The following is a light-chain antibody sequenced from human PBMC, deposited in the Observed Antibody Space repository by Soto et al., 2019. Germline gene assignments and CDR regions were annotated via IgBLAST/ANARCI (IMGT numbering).Light chain of an antibody. CDR1: SSNIGNNY. J-gene: IGLJ3*02. CDR3: GTWDSSLSVLWV. V-gene: IGLV1-51*02. CDR2: ENN. Sequence: QSVLTQPPSVSAAPGQKVTISCSGSSSNIGNNYVSWYQQLPGTAPKLLIYENNKRPSGIPDRFSGSKSGTSATLGITGLQTGGEADYYCGTWDSSLSVLWVFGGGTKLTVL.